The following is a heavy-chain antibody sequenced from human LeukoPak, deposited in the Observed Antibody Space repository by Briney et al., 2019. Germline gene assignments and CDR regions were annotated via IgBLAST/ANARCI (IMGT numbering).Heavy chain of an antibody. CDR1: GYTFTGYY. CDR3: ARANALYCSSTSCLFDY. D-gene: IGHD2-2*01. Sequence: AASVKVSCKASGYTFTGYYMHWVRQAPGQGLEWMAWINPNSGGTYYTQNFHDRITITRDTSISTAYMELSRLRSDDTAIYYCARANALYCSSTSCLFDYWGQGTLVTVSS. J-gene: IGHJ4*02. CDR2: INPNSGGT. V-gene: IGHV1-2*02.